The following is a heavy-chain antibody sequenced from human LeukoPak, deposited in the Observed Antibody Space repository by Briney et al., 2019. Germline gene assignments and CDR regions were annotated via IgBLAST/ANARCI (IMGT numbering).Heavy chain of an antibody. V-gene: IGHV3-74*01. CDR2: INKDGSNT. J-gene: IGHJ4*02. CDR3: ARGKSGSYGTKGY. Sequence: PGGSLRLSCAASGFTFSSHWMHWVRQVPGKGLVWVSRINKDGSNTFYADSVKGRFTISRDNAKNTLYLQMNSLGVEDTAVYYCARGKSGSYGTKGYWGQGTLVTVSS. CDR1: GFTFSSHW. D-gene: IGHD1-26*01.